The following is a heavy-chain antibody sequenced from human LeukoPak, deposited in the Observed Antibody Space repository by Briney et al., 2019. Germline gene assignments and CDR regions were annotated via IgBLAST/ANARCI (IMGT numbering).Heavy chain of an antibody. CDR3: ARARRAMIVVVISYYYYMDV. V-gene: IGHV1-8*01. D-gene: IGHD3-22*01. CDR2: MNPNSGNT. CDR1: GYTFTSYD. Sequence: ASVKVSCKASGYTFTSYDINWVRQATGQGLEWMGWMNPNSGNTGYAQKFQGRVTMTRNTTISTAYMELSSLRSEDTAVYYCARARRAMIVVVISYYYYMDVWGKGTTVTIS. J-gene: IGHJ6*03.